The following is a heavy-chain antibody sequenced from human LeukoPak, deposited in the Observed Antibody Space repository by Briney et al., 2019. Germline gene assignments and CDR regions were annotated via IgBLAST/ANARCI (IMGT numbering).Heavy chain of an antibody. CDR3: AREGPSVTPYY. CDR1: GFKFSSNW. J-gene: IGHJ4*02. Sequence: GGSLRLSCAASGFKFSSNWMSWVRQAPGKGLEWVANIKQDGSEKYYVDSAKGRFTISRDNAKNSLYLQMNSLRAEDTAVYYCAREGPSVTPYYWGRGTLVTVSS. D-gene: IGHD4-17*01. CDR2: IKQDGSEK. V-gene: IGHV3-7*01.